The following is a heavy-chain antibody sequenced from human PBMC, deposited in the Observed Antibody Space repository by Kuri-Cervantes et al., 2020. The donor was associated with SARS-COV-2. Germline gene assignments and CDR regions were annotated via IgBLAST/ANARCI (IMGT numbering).Heavy chain of an antibody. CDR3: ARAETVEISKSYHFDY. CDR2: IYYSGST. V-gene: IGHV4-39*01. D-gene: IGHD1-1*01. Sequence: SETLSLTCTVSGGSISSSSYYWGWIRQPPGKGLEWIGSIYYSGSTYYNPSLKSRVTISVDTSKNQFPLQLNSVTPEDTAVYFCARAETVEISKSYHFDYWGQGGLVTVSS. J-gene: IGHJ4*02. CDR1: GGSISSSSYY.